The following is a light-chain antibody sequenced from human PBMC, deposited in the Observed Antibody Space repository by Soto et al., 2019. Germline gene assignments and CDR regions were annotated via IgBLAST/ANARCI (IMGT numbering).Light chain of an antibody. CDR3: QQYGNSRWT. J-gene: IGKJ1*01. CDR1: QSVSSSF. CDR2: GTS. Sequence: EIVLTQSPDTLSLSPGERATLSCRASQSVSSSFLAWYQQPPGQAPRLLFYGTSNRATGIPDRFSRSGSGTDFNLTISRLEHEYFAVYYCQQYGNSRWTFGQGTKVEIK. V-gene: IGKV3-20*01.